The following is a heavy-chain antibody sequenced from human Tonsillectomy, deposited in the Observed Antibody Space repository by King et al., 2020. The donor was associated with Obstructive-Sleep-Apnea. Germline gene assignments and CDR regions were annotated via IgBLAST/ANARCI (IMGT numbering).Heavy chain of an antibody. Sequence: VQLVESGGGLVQPGGSLRLSCAASGFTFSSYSVNWVRQAPGKGLEWVSYISSSSSTIYYADSVKGRFTISRDNAKNSLYLQMNSLRAEDTAVYYCARDRGGIAARPNYYYYYGMDVWGQGTTVTVSS. J-gene: IGHJ6*02. CDR3: ARDRGGIAARPNYYYYYGMDV. V-gene: IGHV3-48*04. CDR2: ISSSSSTI. D-gene: IGHD6-6*01. CDR1: GFTFSSYS.